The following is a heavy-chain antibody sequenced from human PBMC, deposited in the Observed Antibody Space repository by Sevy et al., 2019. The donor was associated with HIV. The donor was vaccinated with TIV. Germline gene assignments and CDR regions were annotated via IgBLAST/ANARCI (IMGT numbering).Heavy chain of an antibody. CDR2: ISSSSYI. D-gene: IGHD4-17*01. J-gene: IGHJ4*02. CDR1: GFTFSSYS. CDR3: ARAGGDYMPFDY. V-gene: IGHV3-21*01. Sequence: GGSLRLSCAASGFTFSSYSMNWVRQAPGKGLEWVSSISSSSYIYYADSVKGRFTISRDNAKNSLYLQMNSLRAEDTAVYYCARAGGDYMPFDYWGQGTLVTVSS.